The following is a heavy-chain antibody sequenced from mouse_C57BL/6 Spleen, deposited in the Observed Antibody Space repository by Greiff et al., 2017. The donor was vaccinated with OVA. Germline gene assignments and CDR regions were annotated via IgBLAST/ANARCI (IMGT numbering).Heavy chain of an antibody. CDR3: ARDAPFPTGGDWYFDV. D-gene: IGHD1-1*01. V-gene: IGHV3-6*01. Sequence: EVKLVESGPGLVKPSQSLSLTCSVTGYSITSGYYWNWIRQFPGNKLEWMGYISYDGSNNYNPSLKNRISITRDTSKNQFFLKLNSVTTEDTATYYCARDAPFPTGGDWYFDVWGTGTTVTVSS. CDR2: ISYDGSN. CDR1: GYSITSGYY. J-gene: IGHJ1*03.